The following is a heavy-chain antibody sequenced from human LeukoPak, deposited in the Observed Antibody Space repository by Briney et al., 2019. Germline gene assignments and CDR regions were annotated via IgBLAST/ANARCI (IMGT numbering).Heavy chain of an antibody. CDR3: ARDGSIAAAGTIIDY. CDR1: GFTFKNAW. J-gene: IGHJ4*02. Sequence: GGSLRLSCAASGFTFKNAWMSWVRQAPGKGLEWVSSISSSSSYIYYADSVKGRFTISRDNAKNSLYLQMNSLRAEDTAVCYCARDGSIAAAGTIIDYWGQGTLVTVSS. V-gene: IGHV3-21*01. CDR2: ISSSSSYI. D-gene: IGHD6-13*01.